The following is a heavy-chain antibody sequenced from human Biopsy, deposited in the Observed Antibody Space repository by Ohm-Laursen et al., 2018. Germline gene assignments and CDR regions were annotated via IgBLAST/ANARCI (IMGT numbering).Heavy chain of an antibody. Sequence: GTLSLTCYVSDGSINDYFWSWVRQPAGKGLEWIGRVFRNEATNYNPSLKGRVTMSIDRSKSQFSLTLRSVTAADTAVYYCTNSLGGAYWGPGILVTVSS. CDR3: TNSLGGAY. J-gene: IGHJ4*02. CDR2: VFRNEAT. D-gene: IGHD3-10*01. V-gene: IGHV4-4*07. CDR1: DGSINDYF.